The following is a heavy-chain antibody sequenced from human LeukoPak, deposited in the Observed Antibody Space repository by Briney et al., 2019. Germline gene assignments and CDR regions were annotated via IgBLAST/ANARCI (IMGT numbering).Heavy chain of an antibody. CDR2: INHSGST. D-gene: IGHD3/OR15-3a*01. J-gene: IGHJ5*02. V-gene: IGHV4-34*01. CDR1: GGSFSGYY. Sequence: SETLSLTCAVYGGSFSGYYWSWIRQPPGKGLEWIGEINHSGSTNYNPSLKSRVTISVDTSKNQFSLKLSSVTAADTAVYYCARRPLSQRTGNWFDPWGQGTLVTVSS. CDR3: ARRPLSQRTGNWFDP.